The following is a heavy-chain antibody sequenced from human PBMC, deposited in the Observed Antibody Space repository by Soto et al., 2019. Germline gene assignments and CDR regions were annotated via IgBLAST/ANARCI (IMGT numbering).Heavy chain of an antibody. Sequence: EVQLVQSGAEVKKSGATMKISCKASGYTFSDYFMHWIQQAPGKGLEWMGLVDPEGSGTIYSEKFQGRLTLSADTSTHTAYMELSNLGSEDTAVYYCAFATSGNYGGFDFWGQGTLVTVSS. CDR3: AFATSGNYGGFDF. V-gene: IGHV1-69-2*01. CDR1: GYTFSDYF. J-gene: IGHJ3*01. D-gene: IGHD4-17*01. CDR2: VDPEGSGT.